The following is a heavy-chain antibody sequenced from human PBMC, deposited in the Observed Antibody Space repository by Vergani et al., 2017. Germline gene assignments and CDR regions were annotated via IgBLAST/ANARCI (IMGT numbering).Heavy chain of an antibody. V-gene: IGHV1-69*01. CDR1: GDTFSSYA. Sequence: QVQLVQSGVEVKKPGSSVKVSCKASGDTFSSYAISWVRQAPGQGLEWMGGIIPVFGTANYAQKFQGRVTITADESTSTAYMELSSLRSEDTAVYYCARARIAAAGGERNWFDPWGQGTLVTVSS. CDR3: ARARIAAAGGERNWFDP. J-gene: IGHJ5*02. D-gene: IGHD6-13*01. CDR2: IIPVFGTA.